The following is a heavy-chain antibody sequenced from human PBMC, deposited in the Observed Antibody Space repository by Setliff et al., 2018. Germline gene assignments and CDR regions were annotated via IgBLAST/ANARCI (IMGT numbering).Heavy chain of an antibody. CDR2: INHSGST. CDR3: AREGEPPYDSSGLDAFDI. D-gene: IGHD3-22*01. J-gene: IGHJ3*02. Sequence: PSETLSLTCAVYGGSFSTYYWIWIRQPPGKGLEWIGEINHSGSTNYNPSLKSRVTISVDTSKNQLSLKLSSVTAADTALYYCAREGEPPYDSSGLDAFDIWGQGTMVTVSS. V-gene: IGHV4-34*01. CDR1: GGSFSTYY.